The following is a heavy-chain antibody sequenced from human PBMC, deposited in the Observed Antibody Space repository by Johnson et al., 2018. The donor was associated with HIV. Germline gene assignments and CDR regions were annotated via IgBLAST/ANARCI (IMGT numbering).Heavy chain of an antibody. D-gene: IGHD7-27*01. CDR2: IAWNGATT. CDR3: ARGRDSTGDGGAFDI. J-gene: IGHJ3*02. V-gene: IGHV3-20*04. Sequence: VQLVESGGGVVRPGESLRLSCAASGFTFDEHGMSWVRQAPGKGLEWVSGIAWNGATTGYADSVKGRFTISRDNVKKSLYLQMNDLRAEDTAVYYCARGRDSTGDGGAFDIWGQGTMVTVSS. CDR1: GFTFDEHG.